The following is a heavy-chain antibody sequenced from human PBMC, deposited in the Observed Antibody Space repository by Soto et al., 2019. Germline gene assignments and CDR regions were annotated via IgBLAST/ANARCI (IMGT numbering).Heavy chain of an antibody. CDR1: GGTFSSYA. Sequence: GASVKVSCKASGGTFSSYAISWVRQAPGQGLEWMGGIIPIFGTANYAQKFQGRVTITADESTSTAYMELSSLRSEDTAVYYCASLTTVVTPSWYFDLWGRGTLVTVSS. J-gene: IGHJ2*01. CDR2: IIPIFGTA. CDR3: ASLTTVVTPSWYFDL. V-gene: IGHV1-69*13. D-gene: IGHD4-17*01.